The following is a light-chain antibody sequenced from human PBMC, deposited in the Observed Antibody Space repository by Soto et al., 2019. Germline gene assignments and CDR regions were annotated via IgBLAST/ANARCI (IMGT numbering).Light chain of an antibody. Sequence: QSALTQPASVSGSPGQSITISCTGTSSDVGGYNYVSWYQQHPGKAPKLMIYEVSNRPSGVSNRFSGSKSGNTASLTISGLQAEDEADYYCSSYTSSNWVFGGGTKLPS. CDR1: SSDVGGYNY. CDR3: SSYTSSNWV. CDR2: EVS. V-gene: IGLV2-14*01. J-gene: IGLJ3*02.